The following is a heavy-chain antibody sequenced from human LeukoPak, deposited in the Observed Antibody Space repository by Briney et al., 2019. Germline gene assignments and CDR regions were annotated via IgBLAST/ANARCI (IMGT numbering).Heavy chain of an antibody. J-gene: IGHJ2*01. CDR3: ASRGIQLWPPGYFDL. V-gene: IGHV4-31*03. D-gene: IGHD5-18*01. CDR1: GGSISSGGYY. CDR2: IHYSGGT. Sequence: PSETLSLTCTGSGGSISSGGYYWSWIRQHPGKGLERIGHIHYSGGTYYNPSLKSRVIISVDTSKNQFSLKLSSVTVADTAVYYCASRGIQLWPPGYFDLWGRGTLVTVSS.